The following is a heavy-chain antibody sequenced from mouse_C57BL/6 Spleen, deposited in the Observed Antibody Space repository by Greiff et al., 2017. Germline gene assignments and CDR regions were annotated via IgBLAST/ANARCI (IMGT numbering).Heavy chain of an antibody. D-gene: IGHD2-12*01. Sequence: VQLQQPGAELVKPGASVKLSCKASGYTFTSYWMHWVKQRPGPGLEWIGMIHPNSGSTNYNEKFKSKATLTVDKSSSTAYMQLSSLTSEDSAVYYGARYDKDYYYAMDYWGQGTSVTVSS. V-gene: IGHV1-64*01. CDR1: GYTFTSYW. J-gene: IGHJ4*01. CDR3: ARYDKDYYYAMDY. CDR2: IHPNSGST.